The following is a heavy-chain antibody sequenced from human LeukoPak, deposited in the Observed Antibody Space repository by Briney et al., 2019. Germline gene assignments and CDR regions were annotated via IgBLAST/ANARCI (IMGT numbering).Heavy chain of an antibody. V-gene: IGHV3-7*01. CDR1: GFTLSSHW. J-gene: IGHJ4*02. D-gene: IGHD3-22*01. CDR3: ARGIYYDSSGYYY. CDR2: IKPDGSEK. Sequence: PGGSLRLSCVASGFTLSSHWMSWVRQAPGKGLEWVANIKPDGSEKYYVDSVKGRFTISRDNAKNSLYLQMNSLRAEDTAVYYCARGIYYDSSGYYYWGQGTLVTVSS.